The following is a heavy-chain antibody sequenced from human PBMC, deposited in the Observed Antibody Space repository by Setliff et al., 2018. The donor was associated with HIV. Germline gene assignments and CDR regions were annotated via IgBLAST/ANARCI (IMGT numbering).Heavy chain of an antibody. CDR1: GGTFSSYA. Sequence: SVKVSCKASGGTFSSYAISWVRQAPGQGLEWMGGIIPIFGTANYAQKFQGRVTITADESTTTAYMELSSLRSEDTAVYYCARIPNHSSGFDYWGQGTPVTVSS. J-gene: IGHJ4*02. CDR2: IIPIFGTA. D-gene: IGHD3-22*01. V-gene: IGHV1-69*13. CDR3: ARIPNHSSGFDY.